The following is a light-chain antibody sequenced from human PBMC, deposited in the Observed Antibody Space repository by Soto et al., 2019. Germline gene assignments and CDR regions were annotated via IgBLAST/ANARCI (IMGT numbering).Light chain of an antibody. CDR1: QSIKNNF. CDR2: AAS. CDR3: QQYGTALT. Sequence: IVLTQSPGALSLSPGEGATLSCRASQSIKNNFLAGYHQRPGQAPRRLIHAASIRASGISDRFSGTAAGTDVTLTISRLEPDDLGVYYCQQYGTALTFGGGTRVE. V-gene: IGKV3-20*01. J-gene: IGKJ4*01.